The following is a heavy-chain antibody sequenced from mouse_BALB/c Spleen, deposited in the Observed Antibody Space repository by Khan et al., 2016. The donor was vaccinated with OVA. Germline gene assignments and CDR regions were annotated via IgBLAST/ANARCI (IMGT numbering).Heavy chain of an antibody. V-gene: IGHV5-9-3*01. CDR3: ARAPDGNFAY. CDR2: ISSDGDYT. J-gene: IGHJ3*01. D-gene: IGHD2-1*01. CDR1: GFTFSTYA. Sequence: EVHLVESGGGLVKPGGSLKLSCAASGFTFSTYAMSWVRQTPEKRLEWVATISSDGDYTYYPDNVTGRFTISRDNAKNTLYLQMRSLRSEDTAMYYCARAPDGNFAYWGQGTLVTVSA.